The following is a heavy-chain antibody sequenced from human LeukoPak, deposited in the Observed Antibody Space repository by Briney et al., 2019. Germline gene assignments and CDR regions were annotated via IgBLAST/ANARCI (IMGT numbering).Heavy chain of an antibody. J-gene: IGHJ3*02. CDR2: ISYIGST. CDR1: GGSISSHY. Sequence: ASETLSLTCTISGGSISSHYWSWIRQPPGKGLEWIGYISYIGSTNYNPSLKSRVTISVDTSKNQFSLKLTSVTAADAAVYFCARDPTTVTKGLDIWGQGTMVTVSS. CDR3: ARDPTTVTKGLDI. V-gene: IGHV4-59*11. D-gene: IGHD4-17*01.